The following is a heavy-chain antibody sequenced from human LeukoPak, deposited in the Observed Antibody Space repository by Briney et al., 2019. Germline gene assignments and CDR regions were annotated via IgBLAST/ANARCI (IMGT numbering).Heavy chain of an antibody. V-gene: IGHV1-69*05. D-gene: IGHD4-17*01. Sequence: SVKVSCKAPGGTFSSYAISWVRQAPGQGLEWMGGIIPIFGTANYAQKFQGRVTITTDESTSTAYMELSNLRSEDTAVYHCARAYLRENYYYYYMDVWGKGTTVTVSS. CDR2: IIPIFGTA. CDR3: ARAYLRENYYYYYMDV. CDR1: GGTFSSYA. J-gene: IGHJ6*03.